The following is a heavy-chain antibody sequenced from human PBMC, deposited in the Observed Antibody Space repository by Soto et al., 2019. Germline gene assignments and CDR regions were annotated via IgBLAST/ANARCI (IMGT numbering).Heavy chain of an antibody. J-gene: IGHJ4*02. CDR1: GGSISSGDYY. Sequence: QVQLQESGPGLVKPSQTLSLTCTVSGGSISSGDYYWSWIRQPPGKGLEWIGYIYYSGSTYYNPSPTSRVTISVDTSKNQFSLKLSSVTAADTAVYYCARATIFGVVIFDYWGQGTLVTVSS. CDR2: IYYSGST. D-gene: IGHD3-3*01. V-gene: IGHV4-30-4*01. CDR3: ARATIFGVVIFDY.